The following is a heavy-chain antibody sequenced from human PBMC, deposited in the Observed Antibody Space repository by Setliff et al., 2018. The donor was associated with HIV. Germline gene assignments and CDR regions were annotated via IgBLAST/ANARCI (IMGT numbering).Heavy chain of an antibody. CDR3: ARLIHTGLLYFDF. J-gene: IGHJ4*02. V-gene: IGHV4-4*09. D-gene: IGHD2-8*02. Sequence: ASETLSLTCTVSGGSISSYYWSWIRQPPGKGLEWIGYIYTSGTSQYNPSVESRVTMSLDTSRDQFSLNLRSVTAADTAVYFCARLIHTGLLYFDFWGLGTLVTVSS. CDR2: IYTSGTS. CDR1: GGSISSYY.